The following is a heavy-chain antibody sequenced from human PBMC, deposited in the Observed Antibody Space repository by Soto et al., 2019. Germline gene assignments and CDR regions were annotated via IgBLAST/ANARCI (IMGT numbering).Heavy chain of an antibody. CDR1: GFTFSSYA. J-gene: IGHJ4*02. V-gene: IGHV3-30-3*01. CDR2: ISYDGSNK. CDR3: ARDGSRHFDY. Sequence: GGSLRLSCAASGFTFSSYAMHWVRQAPGKGLEWVAVISYDGSNKYYADSVKGRFTISRDNSKNTLYLQMNSLRAEDTAVYYCARDGSRHFDYWGQGTLVTVSS. D-gene: IGHD1-1*01.